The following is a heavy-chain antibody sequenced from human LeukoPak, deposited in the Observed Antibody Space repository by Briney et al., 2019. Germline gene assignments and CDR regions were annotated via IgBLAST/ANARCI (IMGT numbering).Heavy chain of an antibody. V-gene: IGHV4-59*01. CDR3: ARVSGLSDFDY. CDR1: GGSISSYY. Sequence: SETLSLTCTVSGGSISSYYWSWIRQPPRKGLEWIGYIYYSGSTNYNPSLKSRVTISVDTSKNQFSLKLSSVTAADTAVYYCARVSGLSDFDYWGQGTLVTVSS. CDR2: IYYSGST. D-gene: IGHD6-25*01. J-gene: IGHJ4*02.